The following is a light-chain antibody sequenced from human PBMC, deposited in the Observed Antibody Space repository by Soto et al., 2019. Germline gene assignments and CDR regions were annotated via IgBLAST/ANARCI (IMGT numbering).Light chain of an antibody. CDR1: QSVSSY. CDR2: DAS. CDR3: HQYDNWPFT. J-gene: IGKJ3*01. V-gene: IGKV3-11*01. Sequence: EIVLTQSPATLSFSPGESPTLPCRASQSVSSYLAWYQQKPGQAPRLLIYDASNRATGIPARFSGSGSGTDFTLTITGLQSEDFAVYYCHQYDNWPFTFGPGTKVDI.